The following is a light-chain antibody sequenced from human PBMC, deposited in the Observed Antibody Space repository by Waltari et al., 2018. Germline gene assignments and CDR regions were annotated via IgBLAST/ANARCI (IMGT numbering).Light chain of an antibody. CDR1: QSISRW. CDR2: KAS. V-gene: IGKV1-5*03. CDR3: QHYNSFSALFT. Sequence: DIQMTQSPSTVSASVGDRVTITCRASQSISRWLAWYQQKPGKAPKLLIHKASSLQSGVPSRFSGGGSGTEFTLNITSLQPDDFATYYCQHYNSFSALFTFGPGTQVDIK. J-gene: IGKJ3*01.